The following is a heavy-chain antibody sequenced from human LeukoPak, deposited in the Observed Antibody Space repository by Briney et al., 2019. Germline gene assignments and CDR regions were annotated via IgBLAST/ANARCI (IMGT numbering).Heavy chain of an antibody. D-gene: IGHD3-9*01. Sequence: KPSETLSLTCAVYGGSFSGYYWSWIRQPPGKGLEWIGEINHSGSTNYNPSLKSRVTISVDTSKNQFSLKLSSVTAADTAVYYCARLSYKGLRYFPIWGQGTLVTVSS. CDR2: INHSGST. V-gene: IGHV4-34*01. J-gene: IGHJ4*02. CDR3: ARLSYKGLRYFPI. CDR1: GGSFSGYY.